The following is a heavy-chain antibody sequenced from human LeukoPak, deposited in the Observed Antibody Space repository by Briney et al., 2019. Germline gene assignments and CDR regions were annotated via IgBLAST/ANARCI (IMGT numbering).Heavy chain of an antibody. CDR3: ASSPGGSIAAAGKYYFDY. D-gene: IGHD6-13*01. Sequence: GGSLRLSCAASGFTFSSYAMSWVRQAPGKGLEWVSAISGSGGSTYYADSVKGRFTISRDNSKNTLYLQMNSLRAEDTAVYYCASSPGGSIAAAGKYYFDYWGQGTLVTVSS. V-gene: IGHV3-23*01. J-gene: IGHJ4*02. CDR2: ISGSGGST. CDR1: GFTFSSYA.